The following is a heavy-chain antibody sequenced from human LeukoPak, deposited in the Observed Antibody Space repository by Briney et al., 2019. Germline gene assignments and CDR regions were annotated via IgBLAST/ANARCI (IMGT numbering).Heavy chain of an antibody. J-gene: IGHJ4*02. Sequence: SETLSLTCTVSGGSISSGGYYWSWIRQHPEKGLEWIGYIYYSGSTYYNPSLKSRVTISVDTSKNQFSLKLSSVTAADTAVYYCARGKYYGDYADYWGQGTLVTVSS. V-gene: IGHV4-31*03. CDR1: GGSISSGGYY. D-gene: IGHD4-17*01. CDR2: IYYSGST. CDR3: ARGKYYGDYADY.